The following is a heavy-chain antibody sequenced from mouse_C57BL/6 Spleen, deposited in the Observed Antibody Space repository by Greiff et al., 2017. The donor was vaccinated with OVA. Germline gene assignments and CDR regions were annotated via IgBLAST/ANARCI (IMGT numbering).Heavy chain of an antibody. V-gene: IGHV1-53*01. D-gene: IGHD2-2*01. J-gene: IGHJ4*01. CDR3: ARGPYGYDEGLSMDY. CDR1: GYTFTSYW. Sequence: QVQLKQPGTELVKPGASVKLSCKASGYTFTSYWMHWVKQRPGQGLEWIGNINPSNGGTNYNEKFKSKATLTVDKSSSTAYMQLSSLTSEDSAVYYCARGPYGYDEGLSMDYWGQGTSVTVSS. CDR2: INPSNGGT.